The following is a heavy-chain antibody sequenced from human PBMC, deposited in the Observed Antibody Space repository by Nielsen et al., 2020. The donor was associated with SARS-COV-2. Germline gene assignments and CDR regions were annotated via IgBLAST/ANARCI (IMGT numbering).Heavy chain of an antibody. CDR1: GGTFSSYA. V-gene: IGHV1-69*13. D-gene: IGHD4-17*01. J-gene: IGHJ6*02. Sequence: SVKVSCKASGGTFSSYAISWVRQAPGQGLEWMGGIIPIFGTANYAQKFQGRVTITADESTSTAYMELSSLRSEDTAVYYCAREFYADSAGSSSNYGMDVWGQGTTVTVSS. CDR2: IIPIFGTA. CDR3: AREFYADSAGSSSNYGMDV.